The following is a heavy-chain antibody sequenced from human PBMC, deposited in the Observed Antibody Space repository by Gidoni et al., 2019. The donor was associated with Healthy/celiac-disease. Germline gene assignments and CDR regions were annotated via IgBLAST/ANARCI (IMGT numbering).Heavy chain of an antibody. CDR2: IKSKTDGGTT. CDR1: GLTFSNAW. CDR3: TTSIVGATWSGGWSPFKNAFDI. Sequence: EVQLVESGGGLVKPGGSLRLSCAASGLTFSNAWLRWVLQAPGKGLEWVGRIKSKTDGGTTDYAAPVKGRFTISRDDSKNTLYLQMNSLKTEDTAVYYCTTSIVGATWSGGWSPFKNAFDIWGQGTMVTVSS. J-gene: IGHJ3*02. D-gene: IGHD1-26*01. V-gene: IGHV3-15*01.